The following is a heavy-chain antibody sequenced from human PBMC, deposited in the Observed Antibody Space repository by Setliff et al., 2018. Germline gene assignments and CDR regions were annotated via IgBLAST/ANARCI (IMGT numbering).Heavy chain of an antibody. J-gene: IGHJ6*03. CDR2: IIPVLGMT. V-gene: IGHV1-69*10. CDR1: GDPFNAYG. D-gene: IGHD4-17*01. CDR3: ARGPSPTVTPSRLIYFYHMDV. Sequence: AASVKVSCKASGDPFNAYGVSWVRQAPGQGLEWMGAIIPVLGMTDYAQKFQSRLTITADQSTTTVYMELSSLRFDDTALYYCARGPSPTVTPSRLIYFYHMDVWGTGTTVTVS.